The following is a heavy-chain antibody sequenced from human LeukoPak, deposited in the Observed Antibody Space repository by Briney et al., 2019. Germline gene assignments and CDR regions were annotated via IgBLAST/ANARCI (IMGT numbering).Heavy chain of an antibody. J-gene: IGHJ6*04. CDR1: GFTFSSYG. Sequence: GKSLTLSCAASGFTFSSYGMDWVRQAPGKGLEWVAVIWYDGSNKYYSDSVKGRFTISRDNSKNTLYLQMNSLRVEDTAVYYCARGLQAIYGMDVWGKGTTVTVSS. V-gene: IGHV3-33*01. CDR3: ARGLQAIYGMDV. CDR2: IWYDGSNK.